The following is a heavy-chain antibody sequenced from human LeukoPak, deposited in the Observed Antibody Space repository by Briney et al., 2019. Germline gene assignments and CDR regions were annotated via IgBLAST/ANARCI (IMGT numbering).Heavy chain of an antibody. Sequence: GASVRVSCKASGYTFTSYGISWVQQAPGQGLEWMGWISAYNGNTNYAQKLQGRVTMTTDTSTSTAYMELRSLRSDDTAVYYCARNHDFWSGYYIDYWGQGTLVTVSS. CDR2: ISAYNGNT. CDR1: GYTFTSYG. V-gene: IGHV1-18*01. J-gene: IGHJ4*02. D-gene: IGHD3-3*01. CDR3: ARNHDFWSGYYIDY.